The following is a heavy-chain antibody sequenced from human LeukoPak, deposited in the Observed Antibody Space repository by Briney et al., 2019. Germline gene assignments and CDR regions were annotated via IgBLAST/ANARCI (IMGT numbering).Heavy chain of an antibody. D-gene: IGHD2/OR15-2a*01. CDR1: GGSISAYY. V-gene: IGHV4-39*07. CDR2: IYYSGST. CDR3: ARGIVKSPAADAFDI. Sequence: SETLSLTCSVSGGSISAYYWGWIRQPPGKGLEWIGSIYYSGSTYYNPSLKSRVTISVDTSKNQFSLKLSSVTAADTAVYYCARGIVKSPAADAFDIWGQGTMVTVSS. J-gene: IGHJ3*02.